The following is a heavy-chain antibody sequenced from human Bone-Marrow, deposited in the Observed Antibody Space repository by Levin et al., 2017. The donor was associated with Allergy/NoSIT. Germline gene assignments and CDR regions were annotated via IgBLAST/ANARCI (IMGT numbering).Heavy chain of an antibody. Sequence: LSLTCAASGLTFSSYWMHWVRQVPGKGLVWVSRVNSDGSNATYADSVKGRFTISRDNAKNTLFLQMNSLRAEDTAAYYCALSLTVTTDYWGQGTMVTVSS. CDR2: VNSDGSNA. CDR1: GLTFSSYW. CDR3: ALSLTVTTDY. J-gene: IGHJ4*02. D-gene: IGHD4-17*01. V-gene: IGHV3-74*01.